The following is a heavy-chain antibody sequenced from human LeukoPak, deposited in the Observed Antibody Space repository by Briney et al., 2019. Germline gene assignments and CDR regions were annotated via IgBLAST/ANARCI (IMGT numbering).Heavy chain of an antibody. D-gene: IGHD4-11*01. CDR3: AREGDSNFDY. Sequence: ASVKVSCKASGYIFIDSYLHWVRQAPGRGLEWLGWISPNSGDTYYAPKFQGKITLTRDTSVSTAYMDVRSLRSDDTAVYYCAREGDSNFDYWGQGTLVTVSS. CDR2: ISPNSGDT. V-gene: IGHV1-2*02. J-gene: IGHJ4*02. CDR1: GYIFIDSY.